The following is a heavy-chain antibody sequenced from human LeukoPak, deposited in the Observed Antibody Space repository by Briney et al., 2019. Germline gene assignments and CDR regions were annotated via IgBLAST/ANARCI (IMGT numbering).Heavy chain of an antibody. J-gene: IGHJ4*02. V-gene: IGHV1-2*02. D-gene: IGHD5-24*01. CDR2: IMPNNGGT. CDR3: ATDRGERPLDY. CDR1: GYSFVDNY. Sequence: ASVKVSCKASGYSFVDNYMHWVRQAPGQGLEWMGWIMPNNGGTSYAQKFKGRVTMTSDTSISTLYMELSRLSSDDTAIYFCATDRGERPLDYWGQETLVTVSS.